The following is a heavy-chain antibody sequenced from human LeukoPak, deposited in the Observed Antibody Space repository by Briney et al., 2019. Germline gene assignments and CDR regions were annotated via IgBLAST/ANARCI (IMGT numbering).Heavy chain of an antibody. D-gene: IGHD3-10*01. J-gene: IGHJ4*02. CDR1: GYTFTDYY. CDR2: ISPNSGGT. V-gene: IGHV1-2*02. Sequence: ASVKVSCKASGYTFTDYYVHWVRQAPGQGLEWLGKISPNSGGTNYVRKFQGRVTMTRDTSITTAYMELTSLDSDDTAVYYCAKSRVSGSGSVDFWGQGTLVTVSS. CDR3: AKSRVSGSGSVDF.